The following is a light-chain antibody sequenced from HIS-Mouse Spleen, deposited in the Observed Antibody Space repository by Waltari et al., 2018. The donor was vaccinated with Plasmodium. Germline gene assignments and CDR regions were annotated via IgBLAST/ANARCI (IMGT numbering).Light chain of an antibody. J-gene: IGLJ3*02. Sequence: SYELTQPPSVSVSPGQTARITCSGDAFPNKYAYWYKQKSGQAPVLVIDEDSKQHSGIPERFSGSSSGTMATLTISGAQVEDEADYYCYSTDSSGNHRVFGGGTKLTVL. CDR3: YSTDSSGNHRV. CDR1: AFPNKY. CDR2: EDS. V-gene: IGLV3-10*01.